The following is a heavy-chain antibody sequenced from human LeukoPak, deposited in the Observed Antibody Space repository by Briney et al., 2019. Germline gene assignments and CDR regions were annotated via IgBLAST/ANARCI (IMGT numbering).Heavy chain of an antibody. D-gene: IGHD6-13*01. Sequence: GGSLRLSCAASGFSFTSFAMTWVRQAPGKGLEWVGRIKSKTDGGTTDYAAPVKGRFTISRDDSKNTLYLQMNSLKTEDTAVYYCTTEYARYSSSWYPFDYWGQGTLVTVSS. CDR2: IKSKTDGGTT. V-gene: IGHV3-15*01. CDR1: GFSFTSFA. J-gene: IGHJ4*02. CDR3: TTEYARYSSSWYPFDY.